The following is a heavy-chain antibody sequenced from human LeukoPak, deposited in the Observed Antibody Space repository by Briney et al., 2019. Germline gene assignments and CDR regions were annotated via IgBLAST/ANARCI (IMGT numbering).Heavy chain of an antibody. CDR1: GYTFTGYY. V-gene: IGHV1-2*02. CDR2: INPNSGGT. J-gene: IGHJ6*03. CDR3: AASGFGFGELPSYFYYYMDV. Sequence: EASVKVSCKASGYTFTGYYMHWVRQAPGQGLEWMGWINPNSGGTNYAQKFQGRVTMTRDTSISTAYMELSRLRSEDTAVYYCAASGFGFGELPSYFYYYMDVWGKGTTVTISS. D-gene: IGHD3-10*01.